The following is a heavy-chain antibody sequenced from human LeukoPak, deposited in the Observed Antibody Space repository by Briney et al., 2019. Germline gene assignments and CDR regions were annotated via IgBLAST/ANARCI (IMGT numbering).Heavy chain of an antibody. D-gene: IGHD1-14*01. J-gene: IGHJ3*02. Sequence: SGTLSLTCAVSGGSISSSHWWTWVRQPPGKGLEWIGEIYHSGSTNYNLSLESRVTISVDKSKNQLSLKLSSVTAADTAVYYCARKEASGRSDAFAMWGQGTMVTVSS. V-gene: IGHV4-4*02. CDR1: GGSISSSHW. CDR2: IYHSGST. CDR3: ARKEASGRSDAFAM.